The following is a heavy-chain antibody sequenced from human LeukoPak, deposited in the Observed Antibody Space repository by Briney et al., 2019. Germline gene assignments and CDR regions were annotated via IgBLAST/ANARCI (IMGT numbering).Heavy chain of an antibody. CDR3: ARVPAAMPFDY. V-gene: IGHV4-34*01. D-gene: IGHD2-2*01. CDR2: INHSGST. CDR1: GGSFSGYY. Sequence: KPSETLSLTCAVYGGSFSGYYWSWIRQPPGKGLEWIGEINHSGSTNYNPSLKSRVTISVDTSKNHFSLKLSSVTAADTAVYYCARVPAAMPFDYWGQGTLVTVSS. J-gene: IGHJ4*02.